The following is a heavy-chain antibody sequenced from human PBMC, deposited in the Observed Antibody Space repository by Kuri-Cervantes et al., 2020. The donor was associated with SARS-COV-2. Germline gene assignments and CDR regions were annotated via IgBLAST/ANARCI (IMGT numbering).Heavy chain of an antibody. V-gene: IGHV4-4*07. D-gene: IGHD6-13*01. Sequence: SETLSLTCTVSGGSISSYYWSWIRQPAGKGLEWIGRIYTSGSTNYNPSLKSRVTMSVDTSKNQFSLKLGSVTAADTAVYYCAREGCIAAAGIDADYYYMDVWGKGTTVTVSS. CDR3: AREGCIAAAGIDADYYYMDV. J-gene: IGHJ6*03. CDR1: GGSISSYY. CDR2: IYTSGST.